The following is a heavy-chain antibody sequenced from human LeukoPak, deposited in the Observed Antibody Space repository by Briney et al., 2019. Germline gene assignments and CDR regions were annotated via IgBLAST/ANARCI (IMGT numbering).Heavy chain of an antibody. CDR2: IIPIFGTA. CDR3: ARDNTTYDSSGYYYGDYYYGMDV. D-gene: IGHD3-22*01. V-gene: IGHV1-69*13. J-gene: IGHJ6*02. CDR1: GGTFSSYA. Sequence: SVKVSCKASGGTFSSYAISWVRQALGQGLEWMGGIIPIFGTANYAQKFQGRVTITADESTSTAYMELSSLRSEDTAVYYCARDNTTYDSSGYYYGDYYYGMDVWGQGTTVTVSS.